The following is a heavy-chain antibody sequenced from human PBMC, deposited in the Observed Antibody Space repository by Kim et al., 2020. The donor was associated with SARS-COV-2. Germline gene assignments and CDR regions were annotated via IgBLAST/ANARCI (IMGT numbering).Heavy chain of an antibody. CDR2: ISAYNGNT. J-gene: IGHJ6*02. V-gene: IGHV1-18*04. D-gene: IGHD3-3*01. CDR1: GYTFTSYG. Sequence: ASVKVSCKASGYTFTSYGISWVRQAPGQGLEWMGWISAYNGNTNYAQKLQGRVTMTTDTSTSTAYMELRSLRSDDTAVYYCARWVTGDFWSGYTGYGMDVWGQGTTVTVSS. CDR3: ARWVTGDFWSGYTGYGMDV.